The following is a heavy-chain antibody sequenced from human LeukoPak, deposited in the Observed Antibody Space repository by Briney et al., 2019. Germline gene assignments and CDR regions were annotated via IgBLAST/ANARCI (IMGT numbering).Heavy chain of an antibody. Sequence: GGSLRLSCVASGFSFSSYTMSWVRQAPGKGLEWVAKMKEDGSDINYVDSVKGRFTICRDTSKNSAYLQMRSLRGEDTAVYYCARGGAGYLDSWGQGILVTVPA. CDR3: ARGGAGYLDS. CDR2: MKEDGSDI. J-gene: IGHJ4*02. D-gene: IGHD2-2*03. CDR1: GFSFSSYT. V-gene: IGHV3-7*01.